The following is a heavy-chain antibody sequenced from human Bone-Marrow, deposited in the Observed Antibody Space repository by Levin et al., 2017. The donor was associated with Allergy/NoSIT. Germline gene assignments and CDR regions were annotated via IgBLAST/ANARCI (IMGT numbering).Heavy chain of an antibody. CDR3: ARERDLIGARAPFDY. J-gene: IGHJ4*02. CDR1: GGSISSSTHY. CDR2: IYYSGVS. D-gene: IGHD6-6*01. Sequence: SETLSLTCSVSGGSISSSTHYWGWVRRAPGKGLEWFGSIYYSGVSYYSPSLKSRVTISVDRSKNQFSLSLRSVTAADTAVYYCARERDLIGARAPFDYWGQGTLVTVSS. V-gene: IGHV4-39*07.